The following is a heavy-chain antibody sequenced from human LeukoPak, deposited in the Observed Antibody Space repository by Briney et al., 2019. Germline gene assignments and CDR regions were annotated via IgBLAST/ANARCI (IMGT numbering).Heavy chain of an antibody. V-gene: IGHV3-30*02. CDR3: ARDIGYGDYMDY. D-gene: IGHD4-17*01. CDR1: GFTFSSYG. Sequence: PGGSLRLSCAASGFTFSSYGMHWVRQAPGKGLEWVAFIRYDGSNKYYADSVKGRFTISRDNSKNTLYLQMNSLRAEDTAVYYCARDIGYGDYMDYWGQGTLVTVSS. CDR2: IRYDGSNK. J-gene: IGHJ4*02.